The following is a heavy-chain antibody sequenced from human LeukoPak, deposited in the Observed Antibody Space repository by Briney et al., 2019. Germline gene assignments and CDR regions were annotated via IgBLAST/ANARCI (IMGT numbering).Heavy chain of an antibody. CDR3: ARVTESYGSGRRHNYYYYYMDV. D-gene: IGHD3-10*01. Sequence: SETLSLTCTVSGGSISSYYWSWIRQPAGKGLEWIGRIYTGGSTNYNPSLKSRVTISVDTSKNQFSLKLSSVTAADTAVYYCARVTESYGSGRRHNYYYYYMDVWGKGTTVTVSS. CDR2: IYTGGST. J-gene: IGHJ6*03. CDR1: GGSISSYY. V-gene: IGHV4-4*07.